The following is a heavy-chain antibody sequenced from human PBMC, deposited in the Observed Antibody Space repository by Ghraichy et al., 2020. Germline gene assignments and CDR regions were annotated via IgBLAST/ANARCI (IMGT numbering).Heavy chain of an antibody. D-gene: IGHD3-3*01. V-gene: IGHV3-21*01. CDR1: GFTFSSYS. CDR3: ATAFWSGYYYFDY. Sequence: GGSLRLSCAASGFTFSSYSMNWVCQAPGKGLEWVSSISSSSYIYYADSVKGRFTISRDNAKNSLYLQMNSLRAEDTAVYYCATAFWSGYYYFDYWGQGTLVTVSS. CDR2: ISSSSYI. J-gene: IGHJ4*02.